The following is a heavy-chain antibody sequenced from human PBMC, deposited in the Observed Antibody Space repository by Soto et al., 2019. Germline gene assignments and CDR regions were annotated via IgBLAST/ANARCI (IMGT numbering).Heavy chain of an antibody. CDR1: GYTFTSYY. CDR2: INPGGGSA. V-gene: IGHV1-46*01. CDR3: ARDTHVALPFHYYGMDV. J-gene: IGHJ6*02. Sequence: QVQLVQSGAEVERPGASVKVSCKASGYTFTSYYIHWVRQAPGQGLEWMGIINPGGGSASYAQKFQGRVALTRDTSTSTVYMELSSLRSEDTAVYYCARDTHVALPFHYYGMDVWGQGTTVTVSS.